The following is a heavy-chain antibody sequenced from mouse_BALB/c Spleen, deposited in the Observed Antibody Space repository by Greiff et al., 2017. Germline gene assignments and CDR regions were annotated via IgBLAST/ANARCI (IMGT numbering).Heavy chain of an antibody. Sequence: EVKLQESGPGLVKPSQSLSLTCTVTGYSITSDYAWNWIRQFPGNKLEWMGYISYSGSTSYNPSLKSRISITRDTSKNQFFLQLNSVTTDDTATYYCARGFAYWGQGTLVTVSA. CDR1: GYSITSDYA. CDR2: ISYSGST. V-gene: IGHV3-2*02. CDR3: ARGFAY. J-gene: IGHJ3*01.